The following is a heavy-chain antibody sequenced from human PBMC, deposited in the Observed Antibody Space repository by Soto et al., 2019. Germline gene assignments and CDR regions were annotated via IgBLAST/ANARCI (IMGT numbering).Heavy chain of an antibody. CDR2: IDWDDDK. V-gene: IGHV2-70*01. J-gene: IGHJ5*02. CDR3: ARGIGYYYDSSGSRWFDP. D-gene: IGHD3-22*01. Sequence: SGPTLVNPTQTLTLTCTSSGFSLSTSGVCVSWIRQPPGKALEWLALIDWDDDKYYSTSLKTRLTISKDTSKNQVVLTMTNMDPVDTATYYCARGIGYYYDSSGSRWFDPWGQGTLVTVSS. CDR1: GFSLSTSGVC.